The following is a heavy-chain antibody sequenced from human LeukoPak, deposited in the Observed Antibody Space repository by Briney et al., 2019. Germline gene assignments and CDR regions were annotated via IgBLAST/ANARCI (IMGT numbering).Heavy chain of an antibody. CDR2: VYYIGTT. V-gene: IGHV4-59*12. D-gene: IGHD4-23*01. Sequence: SETLSLTCTVSGGSISTYYWSWIRQSPGKGLEWIGFVYYIGTTNYNPSLKSRVTISLGTSKNQFSLRLSSVTAADTAVYYCARGGNDAFDIWGQGTVDTVSS. CDR1: GGSISTYY. CDR3: ARGGNDAFDI. J-gene: IGHJ3*02.